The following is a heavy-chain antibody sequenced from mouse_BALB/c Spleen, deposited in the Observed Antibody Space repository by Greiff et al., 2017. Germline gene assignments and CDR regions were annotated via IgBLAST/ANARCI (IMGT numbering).Heavy chain of an antibody. Sequence: EVMLVESGGGLVKPGGSLKLSCAASGFAFSSYDMSWVRQTPEKRLEWVAYISSGGGSTYYPDTVKGRFTISRDNAKNTLYLQMSSLKSEDTAMYYCARPEGLDYWGQGTSVTVSS. D-gene: IGHD3-3*01. CDR3: ARPEGLDY. V-gene: IGHV5-12-1*01. CDR1: GFAFSSYD. CDR2: ISSGGGST. J-gene: IGHJ4*01.